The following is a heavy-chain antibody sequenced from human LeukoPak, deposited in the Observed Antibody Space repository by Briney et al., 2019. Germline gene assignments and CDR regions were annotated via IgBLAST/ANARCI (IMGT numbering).Heavy chain of an antibody. Sequence: GGSLRLSCAASGFTFDDYAMHWVRQAPGKGLEWVSGISWNSGSIGYADSVKGRFTISRDNAKNSLYLQMNSLRAEDTALYYCAKDRGVVAGTSPFDYWGQGTLVTVSS. CDR1: GFTFDDYA. D-gene: IGHD6-19*01. CDR2: ISWNSGSI. V-gene: IGHV3-9*01. CDR3: AKDRGVVAGTSPFDY. J-gene: IGHJ4*02.